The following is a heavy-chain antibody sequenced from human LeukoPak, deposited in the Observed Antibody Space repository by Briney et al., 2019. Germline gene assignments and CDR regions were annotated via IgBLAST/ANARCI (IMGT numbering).Heavy chain of an antibody. Sequence: SETLSLTCAVYGGSFSGYYWSWIRQPPGKGLEWIGSIYYSGSTYYNPSLKSRVTISVDTSKNQFSLKLSSVTAADTAVYYCARLGTDGGRYGDRRRYFDYWGQGTLVTVSS. V-gene: IGHV4-34*01. CDR1: GGSFSGYY. J-gene: IGHJ4*02. CDR3: ARLGTDGGRYGDRRRYFDY. CDR2: IYYSGST. D-gene: IGHD4-17*01.